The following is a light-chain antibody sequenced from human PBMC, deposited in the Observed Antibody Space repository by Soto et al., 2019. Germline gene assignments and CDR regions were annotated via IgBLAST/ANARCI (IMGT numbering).Light chain of an antibody. Sequence: DIQMTQFPSSLSASVGDRVTITCRASQGIRNDLGWYQQKPGKAPKRLIYAASSLQSGVPSRFSGGGSGTDFPLAISSLQPEDSATFYCLQHSTYPLTFGQGTKVEIK. CDR3: LQHSTYPLT. V-gene: IGKV1-17*01. J-gene: IGKJ1*01. CDR1: QGIRND. CDR2: AAS.